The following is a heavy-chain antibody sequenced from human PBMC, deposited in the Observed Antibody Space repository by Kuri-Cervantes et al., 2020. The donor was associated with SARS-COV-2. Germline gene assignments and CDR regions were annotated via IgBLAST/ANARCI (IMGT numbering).Heavy chain of an antibody. CDR1: RYTFTNYY. CDR3: ARSNIVGASGGMDV. D-gene: IGHD1-26*01. J-gene: IGHJ6*02. Sequence: ASVKVSCKASRYTFTNYYIHWVRQAPGQGLEWMGIINPSGGSTSYAQKFQGRVTMTRDTSTSTVYMELSSLRSEDTAVYYCARSNIVGASGGMDVWGQGTTVTVSS. CDR2: INPSGGST. V-gene: IGHV1-46*01.